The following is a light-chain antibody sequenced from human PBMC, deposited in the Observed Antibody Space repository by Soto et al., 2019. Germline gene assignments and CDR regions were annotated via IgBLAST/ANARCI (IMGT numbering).Light chain of an antibody. CDR3: SSYAGSNIVV. J-gene: IGLJ2*01. CDR2: DVS. CDR1: SSDVGGYNY. V-gene: IGLV2-8*01. Sequence: QSALTQPPSASGSPGQSVTISCTGSSSDVGGYNYVSWYQQHPGKAPKLMIYDVSKQPSGVPDRCSGSKSGNTASLTVSGLQAEDEADYYCSSYAGSNIVVFGGGTKLTVL.